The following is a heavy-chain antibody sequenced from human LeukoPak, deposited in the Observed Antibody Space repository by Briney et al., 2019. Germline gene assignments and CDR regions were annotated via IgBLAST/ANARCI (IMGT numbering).Heavy chain of an antibody. Sequence: GRSLRLSCAASGFTFSSYAMHWVRQAPGKGLEWVAVISYDGSNKYYADSVKGRFTISRDNAKDSLYLQMNSLRAEDAAVYYCARFPRITMIVVAWGQGTLVTVSS. CDR3: ARFPRITMIVVA. CDR1: GFTFSSYA. CDR2: ISYDGSNK. D-gene: IGHD3-22*01. J-gene: IGHJ5*02. V-gene: IGHV3-30*04.